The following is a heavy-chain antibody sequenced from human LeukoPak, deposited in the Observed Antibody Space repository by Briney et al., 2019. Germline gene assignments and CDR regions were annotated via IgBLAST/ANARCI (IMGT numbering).Heavy chain of an antibody. Sequence: PGRSLRLSCAGSGFTFGGYGMHWFRQTPGKGLEWVAVIAYDGSRAFYADSVKGRFTISRDNPKNTMSVQMDDLRAEDTAVYYCTRYNNDLFDYWGQGTLATVPS. CDR2: IAYDGSRA. V-gene: IGHV3-33*01. J-gene: IGHJ4*02. CDR3: TRYNNDLFDY. D-gene: IGHD1-14*01. CDR1: GFTFGGYG.